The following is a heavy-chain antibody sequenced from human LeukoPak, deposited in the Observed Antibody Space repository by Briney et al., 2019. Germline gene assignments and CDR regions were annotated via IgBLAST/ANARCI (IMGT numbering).Heavy chain of an antibody. D-gene: IGHD3-16*01. Sequence: GGTLRLSCAASGFIFSSYGMSWVRQAPGKGLEWVSAISGSGGSTYYADSVKGRFTISRDNTRSSLYLQMNSLRAEDTAIYYCARDWALDYWGQGTLVTVSS. CDR1: GFIFSSYG. CDR3: ARDWALDY. J-gene: IGHJ4*02. CDR2: ISGSGGST. V-gene: IGHV3-23*01.